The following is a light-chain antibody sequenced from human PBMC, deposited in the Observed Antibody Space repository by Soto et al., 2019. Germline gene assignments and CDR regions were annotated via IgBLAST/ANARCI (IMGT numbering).Light chain of an antibody. Sequence: PVARATGCFRAGGTVGGNYLAWYHQKPGQAPRLLIHSPHTRAPGIPDRFSASGAGTDFTLTISSLEPEDFAVYSGQQSGGPPRTSGQRTKLDI. CDR3: QQSGGPPRT. CDR1: GTVGGNY. V-gene: IGKV3-20*01. J-gene: IGKJ1*01. CDR2: SPH.